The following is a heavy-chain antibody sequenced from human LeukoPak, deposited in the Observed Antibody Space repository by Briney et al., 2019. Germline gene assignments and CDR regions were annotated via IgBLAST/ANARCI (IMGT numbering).Heavy chain of an antibody. V-gene: IGHV1-18*01. Sequence: ASVKVSCKASGYTFTSYGISWVRQAPGQGLEWMGWISAYNGNTNYAQKLQGRVTMTTDTSTSTAYMELRSLRSDDTAVYYCARTKQGVTLYYYYYMDVWGKGTTVTVSS. D-gene: IGHD5-18*01. CDR3: ARTKQGVTLYYYYYMDV. CDR2: ISAYNGNT. J-gene: IGHJ6*03. CDR1: GYTFTSYG.